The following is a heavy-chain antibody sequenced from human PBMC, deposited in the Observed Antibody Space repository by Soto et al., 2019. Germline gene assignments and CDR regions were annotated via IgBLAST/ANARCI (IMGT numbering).Heavy chain of an antibody. CDR1: GGSMSGYY. J-gene: IGHJ4*02. CDR3: ARSIAVPGSHIDH. V-gene: IGHV4-59*01. Sequence: QVQLQESGPGLVKPSETLSLTCRVSGGSMSGYYWSWVREAPGKGLEWIGYVYYTGSTSYNPSLQSRVTISVDTFNKQFSLSLRHVTAADTAVYFCARSIAVPGSHIDHWGQGIRVTVSS. D-gene: IGHD6-6*01. CDR2: VYYTGST.